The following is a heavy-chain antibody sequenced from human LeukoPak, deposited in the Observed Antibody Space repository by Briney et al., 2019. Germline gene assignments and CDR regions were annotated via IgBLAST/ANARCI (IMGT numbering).Heavy chain of an antibody. J-gene: IGHJ5*02. CDR3: ARDSGSSTSLWWFDP. Sequence: PSETLSLTCTVSGGSISSYYWSWIRQPPGKGLEWIGYIYYSGSTNYNPSLKSRVTISVDTPKNQFSLKLRSVTAADTAVYYCARDSGSSTSLWWFDPWGQGILVTVSS. D-gene: IGHD2-2*01. V-gene: IGHV4-59*01. CDR1: GGSISSYY. CDR2: IYYSGST.